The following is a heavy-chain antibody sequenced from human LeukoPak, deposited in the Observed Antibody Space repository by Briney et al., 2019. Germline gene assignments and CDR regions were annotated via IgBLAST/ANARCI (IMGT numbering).Heavy chain of an antibody. CDR2: INPNSGGT. V-gene: IGHV1-2*02. Sequence: ASVKVSCKASGYTFTGYYMHWVRQAPGQGLEWMGWINPNSGGTNYAQKFQGRVTMTRDTSISTAHMELRRLRSDDTAVYYCARDRLEGADWGGAFDIWGQGTMVTVSS. D-gene: IGHD7-27*01. J-gene: IGHJ3*02. CDR3: ARDRLEGADWGGAFDI. CDR1: GYTFTGYY.